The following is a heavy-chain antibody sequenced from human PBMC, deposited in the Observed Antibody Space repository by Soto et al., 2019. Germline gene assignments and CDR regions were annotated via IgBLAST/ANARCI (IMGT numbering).Heavy chain of an antibody. CDR1: GGPIRSSSHY. Sequence: PSETLSLTCTASGGPIRSSSHYWGWIRQSPGTGLEWIGSIDESGDFYYNPSLKSRVTISVDTSKNQFSLKLISVTGADSAIYYCAREGGYVDYWGQGTLVTSPQ. D-gene: IGHD1-1*01. V-gene: IGHV4-39*02. J-gene: IGHJ4*02. CDR2: IDESGDF. CDR3: AREGGYVDY.